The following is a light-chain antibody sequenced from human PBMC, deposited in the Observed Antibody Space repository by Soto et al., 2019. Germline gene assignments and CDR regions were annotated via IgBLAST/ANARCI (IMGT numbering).Light chain of an antibody. Sequence: EIVLTQSPATLSLSPGERATLSCRASQTVSSSLAWYQQKPGQAPRLLIYEASNRATGIPARFSGSGSGTEFTLTISSLQSEDFAVYYCQQYNNWPWTFGQGTRLEIK. CDR1: QTVSSS. CDR3: QQYNNWPWT. CDR2: EAS. V-gene: IGKV3-11*01. J-gene: IGKJ5*01.